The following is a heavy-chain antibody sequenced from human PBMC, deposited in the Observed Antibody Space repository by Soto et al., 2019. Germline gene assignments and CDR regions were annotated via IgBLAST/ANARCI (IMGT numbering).Heavy chain of an antibody. V-gene: IGHV3-23*01. CDR1: GFTFSNYA. D-gene: IGHD6-13*01. Sequence: EVQLLESGGGLVQPGGSLRLSCAASGFTFSNYAVTWVRQAPGKGLGWVSTISGSGGSTYYADSVKGRFTISKDNPKNTLYLKMTSLTAKDTAVYYCAKDPGSSWYEIDYWGQGTLFTVSS. J-gene: IGHJ4*02. CDR3: AKDPGSSWYEIDY. CDR2: ISGSGGST.